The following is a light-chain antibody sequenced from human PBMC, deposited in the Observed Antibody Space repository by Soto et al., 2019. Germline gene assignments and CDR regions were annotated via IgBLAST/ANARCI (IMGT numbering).Light chain of an antibody. J-gene: IGKJ5*01. CDR2: DAS. V-gene: IGKV1D-13*01. Sequence: GDRVTITCRASQGISSALAWYQQKPGKAPKLLIYDASSLESGVPSRFSGSGSGTDFTLTISSLQPEDFATYYCQQFNNPITFGQGTRLEIK. CDR1: QGISSA. CDR3: QQFNNPIT.